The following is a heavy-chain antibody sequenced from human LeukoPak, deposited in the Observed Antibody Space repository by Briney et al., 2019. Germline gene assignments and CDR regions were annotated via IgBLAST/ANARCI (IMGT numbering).Heavy chain of an antibody. D-gene: IGHD2-15*01. CDR2: ISSSSTYM. J-gene: IGHJ4*02. V-gene: IGHV3-21*01. CDR3: ASTKDCSGGNCYSDRGFDY. Sequence: GGSLRLSCAASGFTFSSYSINWVRQAPGKGLEWVSSISSSSTYMYYADSVKGRFTISRDKAKNSLYLQMNSLRAEDTAVYYRASTKDCSGGNCYSDRGFDYWGQATLVTVPS. CDR1: GFTFSSYS.